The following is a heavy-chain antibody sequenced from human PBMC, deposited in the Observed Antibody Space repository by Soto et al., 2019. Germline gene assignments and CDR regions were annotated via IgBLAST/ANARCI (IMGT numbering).Heavy chain of an antibody. V-gene: IGHV2-5*01. Sequence: ESGPTLVNPTQTLTLTCTFSGFSLSTSGVGVGWIRQPPGKVLEWLALIYWNDGKRYSPSLKSRLTITKDTSKNQVVLTMTNMDPVDTATYYCATTKMWWWPHRTRYYGMDVWGQGTTVTVSS. D-gene: IGHD2-21*01. CDR2: IYWNDGK. CDR3: ATTKMWWWPHRTRYYGMDV. CDR1: GFSLSTSGVG. J-gene: IGHJ6*02.